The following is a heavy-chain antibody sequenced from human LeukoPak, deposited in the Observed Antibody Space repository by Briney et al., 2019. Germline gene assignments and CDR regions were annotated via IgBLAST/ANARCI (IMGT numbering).Heavy chain of an antibody. Sequence: PSETLSLTCTVSGGSISSSSYYWGWIRQPPGKGLEWIGSIYYSGSTYYNPSLKSRVTISVDTSKNQFSLKLSSVTAADTAVYYCATKSQYYDILTGYYYYFDYWGQGTLVTVSS. V-gene: IGHV4-39*07. CDR2: IYYSGST. CDR1: GGSISSSSYY. D-gene: IGHD3-9*01. CDR3: ATKSQYYDILTGYYYYFDY. J-gene: IGHJ4*02.